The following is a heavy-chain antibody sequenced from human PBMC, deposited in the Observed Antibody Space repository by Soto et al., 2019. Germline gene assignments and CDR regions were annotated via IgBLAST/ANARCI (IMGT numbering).Heavy chain of an antibody. D-gene: IGHD3-3*01. CDR1: GGTFSSYA. Sequence: GASVKVSCKASGGTFSSYAISWVRQAPGQGLEWMGGIIPIFGTANYAQKFQGRVTITADESTSTAYMELSSLKSDDTAVYYCARRVVRWFDPWGQGTLVTVSS. J-gene: IGHJ5*02. CDR3: ARRVVRWFDP. CDR2: IIPIFGTA. V-gene: IGHV1-69*13.